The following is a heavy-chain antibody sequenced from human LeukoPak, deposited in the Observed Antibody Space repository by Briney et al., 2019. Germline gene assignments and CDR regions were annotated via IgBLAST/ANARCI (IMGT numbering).Heavy chain of an antibody. J-gene: IGHJ5*02. CDR1: GFTFSGFW. D-gene: IGHD2-8*01. V-gene: IGHV3-7*03. Sequence: PGGSLRLSCAVSGFTFSGFWMSWSRQAPGKGLEWVASINSDGSEGYYADVVKGRFTISRDNAKNSLYLQINSLRAEDTAVYYCAKGLIVLMVFGTGFDPWGQGTLVTVSS. CDR2: INSDGSEG. CDR3: AKGLIVLMVFGTGFDP.